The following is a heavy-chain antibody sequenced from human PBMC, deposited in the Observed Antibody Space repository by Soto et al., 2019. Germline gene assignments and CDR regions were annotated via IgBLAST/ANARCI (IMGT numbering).Heavy chain of an antibody. D-gene: IGHD5-18*01. Sequence: SETLSLTCAVSPYSFSSAYYWGWIRQPPGKGLEWIGSIFHSGSTHYNPSLQSRGTISMDRSRNQFSLNLTSVTAADTAVYYCARTDTTMVTFHHWGQGTLVTGSS. CDR2: IFHSGST. CDR3: ARTDTTMVTFHH. J-gene: IGHJ1*01. CDR1: PYSFSSAYY. V-gene: IGHV4-38-2*01.